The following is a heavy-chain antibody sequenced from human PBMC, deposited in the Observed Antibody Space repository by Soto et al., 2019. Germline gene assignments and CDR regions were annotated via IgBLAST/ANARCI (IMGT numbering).Heavy chain of an antibody. J-gene: IGHJ6*02. CDR1: GYTFTSYY. Sequence: QVQLVQSGAEVKKPGASVKVSCKASGYTFTSYYMHWVRQAPGQGLAWMGIINPSGGSTSYAQKFQGRVTMTRDTSTSTVYMELSSLRSEDTAVYYCARDLSYGATIAYYYYGMDVWGQGNTVTVSS. CDR3: ARDLSYGATIAYYYYGMDV. V-gene: IGHV1-46*01. D-gene: IGHD4-17*01. CDR2: INPSGGST.